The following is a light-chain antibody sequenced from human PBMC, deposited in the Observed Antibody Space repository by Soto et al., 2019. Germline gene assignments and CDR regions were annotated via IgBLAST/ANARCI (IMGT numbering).Light chain of an antibody. CDR1: QGISTF. CDR2: AAS. Sequence: DIQMTQSPSSLSASVGDRVTITCRASQGISTFLAWFQQKPGKAPKTLIYAASSLHSGVPSRFSGSGSGTDFTLTISSLQPEDFATYYCQQSYSTPITFGQGTRLEIK. V-gene: IGKV1-16*01. CDR3: QQSYSTPIT. J-gene: IGKJ5*01.